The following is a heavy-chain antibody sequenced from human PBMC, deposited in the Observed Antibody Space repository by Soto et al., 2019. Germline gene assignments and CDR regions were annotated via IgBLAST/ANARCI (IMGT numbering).Heavy chain of an antibody. Sequence: ASVKVSCKASGYTFTSYAMHWVRQAPGQRLEWMGWINAGNGNTKYSQKFQGRVTITRDTSASTAYMELSSLRSEDTAVYYCARDLTPMVRGAFDYWGQGTLVTVSS. CDR1: GYTFTSYA. CDR3: ARDLTPMVRGAFDY. J-gene: IGHJ4*02. CDR2: INAGNGNT. D-gene: IGHD3-10*01. V-gene: IGHV1-3*01.